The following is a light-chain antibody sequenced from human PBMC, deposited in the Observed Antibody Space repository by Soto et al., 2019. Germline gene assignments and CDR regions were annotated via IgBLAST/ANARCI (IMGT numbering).Light chain of an antibody. J-gene: IGLJ2*01. CDR2: EVT. CDR3: CSYAGSNTLV. V-gene: IGLV2-23*02. CDR1: NSDVGSYNL. Sequence: QSALTQPASVSGSPGQSITISCTGTNSDVGSYNLVSWYQQHPGEAPKLMIYEVTKRPSGVSNRFSGSKSGNTASLTISGLQAEDEADYYCCSYAGSNTLVFGGGTQLTVL.